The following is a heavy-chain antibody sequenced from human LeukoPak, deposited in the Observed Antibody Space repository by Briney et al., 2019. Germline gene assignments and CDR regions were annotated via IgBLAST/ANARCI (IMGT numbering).Heavy chain of an antibody. CDR1: GFTFDDYA. Sequence: GGSLRLSCAASGFTFDDYAMHWVRQAPGKGLEWVSLISGDGGSTYYADSVKGRFTISRDNSKNSLYLQMNSLRTEDTALYYCAKDRGYSGYAGEFDYWAREPWSPSPQ. V-gene: IGHV3-43*02. J-gene: IGHJ4*02. CDR3: AKDRGYSGYAGEFDY. D-gene: IGHD5-12*01. CDR2: ISGDGGST.